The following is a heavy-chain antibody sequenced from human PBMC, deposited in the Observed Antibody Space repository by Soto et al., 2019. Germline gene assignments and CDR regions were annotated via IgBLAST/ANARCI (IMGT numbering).Heavy chain of an antibody. CDR2: IKSKTDGGTT. CDR3: TTGPLPAAFRYYGMDV. V-gene: IGHV3-15*01. Sequence: PGGSLRLSSAASGFTFSNAWMSWVRQAPGKGLEWVGRIKSKTDGGTTDYAAPVKGRFTISRDDSKNTLYLQMNSLKTEDTAVYYCTTGPLPAAFRYYGMDVWGQGTTVTVSS. CDR1: GFTFSNAW. J-gene: IGHJ6*02. D-gene: IGHD2-2*01.